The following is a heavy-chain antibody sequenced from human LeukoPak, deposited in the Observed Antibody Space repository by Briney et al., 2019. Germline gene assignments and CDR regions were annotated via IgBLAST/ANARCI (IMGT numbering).Heavy chain of an antibody. V-gene: IGHV1-2*02. CDR3: ARERVGDTAMVAFDY. D-gene: IGHD5-18*01. CDR1: GYTFSGYY. CDR2: INPNSGGT. Sequence: ASVKVSCKTSGYTFSGYYMHWVRQAPGQGLEWMGWINPNSGGTKYAQKFQGRVTMARDTSISTAYMELSSLRSEDTAVYYCARERVGDTAMVAFDYWGQGTLVTVSS. J-gene: IGHJ4*02.